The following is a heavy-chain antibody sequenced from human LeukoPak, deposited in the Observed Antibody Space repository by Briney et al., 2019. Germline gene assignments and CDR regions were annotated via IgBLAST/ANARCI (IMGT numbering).Heavy chain of an antibody. Sequence: GGSLRLSCAASGFTFSNAWMIWVRQAPGKGLEWVGRIKSKTDGGTTDYAAPVRGRFTIYRDDSNNTLYLQMNSLKTEDTAVYYCTTLYSSSWYGEVYWGQGTLVTVSS. CDR2: IKSKTDGGTT. CDR3: TTLYSSSWYGEVY. J-gene: IGHJ4*02. CDR1: GFTFSNAW. D-gene: IGHD6-13*01. V-gene: IGHV3-15*01.